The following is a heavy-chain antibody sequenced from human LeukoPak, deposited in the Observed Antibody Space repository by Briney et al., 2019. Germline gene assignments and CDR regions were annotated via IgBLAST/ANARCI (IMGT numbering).Heavy chain of an antibody. Sequence: GGSLRLSCAASGFTVSNNYMSWVRQAPGKGLEWVSVMYSGGTTYYADSVKGRFTISRHNSKNTLYLQMNSLRAEDTAVYSCASMKWGDVFDSWGQGTLVTVSS. CDR3: ASMKWGDVFDS. CDR2: MYSGGTT. D-gene: IGHD3-10*01. J-gene: IGHJ4*02. CDR1: GFTVSNNY. V-gene: IGHV3-53*04.